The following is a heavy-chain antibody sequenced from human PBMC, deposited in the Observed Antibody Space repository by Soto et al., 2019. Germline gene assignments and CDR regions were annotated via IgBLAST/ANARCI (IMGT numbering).Heavy chain of an antibody. Sequence: SETLSLTCTVSGGSISSYYWSWIRQPPGKGLEWIGYIYYSGSTNYNPSLKSRVTISVDTSKNQFSLKLSSVTAADTAVYYCARGTPMYYYGMDVWGQGTTVTVSS. D-gene: IGHD1-1*01. J-gene: IGHJ6*02. CDR3: ARGTPMYYYGMDV. CDR2: IYYSGST. CDR1: GGSISSYY. V-gene: IGHV4-59*01.